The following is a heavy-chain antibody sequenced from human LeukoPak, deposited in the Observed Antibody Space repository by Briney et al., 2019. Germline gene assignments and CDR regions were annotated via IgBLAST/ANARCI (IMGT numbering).Heavy chain of an antibody. CDR1: GFSISSYY. D-gene: IGHD3-16*02. CDR2: IYYSGST. Sequence: SETLSLTCTVSGFSISSYYWIWNPQPPGKGLEWIGNIYYSGSTNYNPSLKSRVTISVDTSKNQFSLKLSSVTAADTAVYYCARDKHYDYVWGSYRYRGYYFDYWGQGTLVTVSS. V-gene: IGHV4-59*01. J-gene: IGHJ4*02. CDR3: ARDKHYDYVWGSYRYRGYYFDY.